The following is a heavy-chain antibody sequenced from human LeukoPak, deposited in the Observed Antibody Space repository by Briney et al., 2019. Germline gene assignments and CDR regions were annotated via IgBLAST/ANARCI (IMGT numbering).Heavy chain of an antibody. CDR2: IWYDGSNK. CDR1: GFTFSSYG. CDR3: AREEGYRLPEGD. J-gene: IGHJ4*02. V-gene: IGHV3-33*01. Sequence: TGRSLRLSCAASGFTFSSYGMHWVRQAPGKGLEWVAVIWYDGSNKYYADSVKGRFTISRDNSKNTLYLQMNSLRAEDTAVYYCAREEGYRLPEGDWGQGTLVTVSS. D-gene: IGHD2-2*01.